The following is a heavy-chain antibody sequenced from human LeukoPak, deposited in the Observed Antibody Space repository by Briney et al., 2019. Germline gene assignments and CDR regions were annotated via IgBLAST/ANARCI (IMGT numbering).Heavy chain of an antibody. J-gene: IGHJ3*02. CDR3: ARNGCSSTSCYTSYLDAFDI. D-gene: IGHD2-2*02. Sequence: GESLKISCKGSGSSFTSYWIGWVRQMPGKGLEWMGIIYPGDSDTRYSPSFQGQVTISADKSISTAYLQWSSLKASDTAMYYCARNGCSSTSCYTSYLDAFDIWGQGTMVTVSS. CDR1: GSSFTSYW. V-gene: IGHV5-51*01. CDR2: IYPGDSDT.